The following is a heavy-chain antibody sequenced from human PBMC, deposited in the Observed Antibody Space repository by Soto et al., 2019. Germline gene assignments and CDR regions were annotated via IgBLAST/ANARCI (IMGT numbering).Heavy chain of an antibody. J-gene: IGHJ4*02. CDR3: AQRRDGNSYFDY. CDR2: IYWDDDK. V-gene: IGHV2-5*02. CDR1: GFSFSTSGGG. D-gene: IGHD3-16*01. Sequence: QITLTESGPTLVKPTQTLTLTCTFSGFSFSTSGGGVGWIRQPPGKALEWLALIYWDDDKRYSPSLKSRLTITKDSSKNQVVLTMTNMDPVVIATYYCAQRRDGNSYFDYWGQGTLVTVSS.